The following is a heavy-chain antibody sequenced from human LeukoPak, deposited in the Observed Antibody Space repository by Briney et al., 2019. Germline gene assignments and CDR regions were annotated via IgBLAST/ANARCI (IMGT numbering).Heavy chain of an antibody. D-gene: IGHD3-10*01. CDR2: IKQEGSEK. V-gene: IGHV3-7*01. CDR1: GFTFSSYW. Sequence: GGSLRLSCAASGFTFSSYWMSWVRQAPGKGLEGVANIKQEGSEKYYVDSVKGRFTISRDNAKNSLYLQMNSLSPEDTAVYYCARGDLHYYDSTRRGLDIWGQGTMVTVSS. CDR3: ARGDLHYYDSTRRGLDI. J-gene: IGHJ3*02.